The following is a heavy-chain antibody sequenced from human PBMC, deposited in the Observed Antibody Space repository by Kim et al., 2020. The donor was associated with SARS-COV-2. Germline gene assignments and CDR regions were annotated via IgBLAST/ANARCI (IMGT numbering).Heavy chain of an antibody. CDR1: GGSFSGYY. Sequence: SETLSLTCAVYGGSFSGYYWSWIRQPPGKGLEWIGEINHSGSTNYNPSLKSRVTISVDTSKNQFSLKLSSVTAADTAVYYCARQGLNYYGSGIDYWGQGTLVTVSS. J-gene: IGHJ4*02. CDR3: ARQGLNYYGSGIDY. V-gene: IGHV4-34*01. D-gene: IGHD3-10*01. CDR2: INHSGST.